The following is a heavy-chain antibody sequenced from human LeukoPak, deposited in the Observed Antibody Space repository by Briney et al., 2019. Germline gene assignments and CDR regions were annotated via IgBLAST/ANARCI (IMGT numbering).Heavy chain of an antibody. D-gene: IGHD3-3*01. Sequence: QAGGSLRLSCAGSGFTFSSNWMSWVRQAPGKGLEWVANIKQDGSQKYCVDSVKGRFTISRDNAKNSLYLQMNSLRAEDTAVYYCARDMRTGDFWSGYSDYWGQGTLVTVSS. J-gene: IGHJ4*02. CDR3: ARDMRTGDFWSGYSDY. V-gene: IGHV3-7*01. CDR2: IKQDGSQK. CDR1: GFTFSSNW.